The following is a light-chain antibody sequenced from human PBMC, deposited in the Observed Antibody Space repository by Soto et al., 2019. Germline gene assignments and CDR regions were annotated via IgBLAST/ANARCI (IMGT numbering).Light chain of an antibody. CDR1: QSVSSSY. CDR2: GAS. CDR3: QHHRSASPGT. V-gene: IGKV3-20*01. Sequence: LTRSPGTRYLSPGERATLSCRASQSVSSSYLALYQQKPGQAPRPLIYGASSRATGIPDRFSGSGSGTDSALTVRIIGPEDFAVYFYQHHRSASPGTFGQGTKVDIK. J-gene: IGKJ1*01.